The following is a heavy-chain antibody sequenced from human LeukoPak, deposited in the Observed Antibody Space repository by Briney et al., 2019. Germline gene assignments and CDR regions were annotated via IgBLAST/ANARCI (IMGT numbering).Heavy chain of an antibody. D-gene: IGHD1-20*01. V-gene: IGHV3-11*05. CDR3: AKDRPYNWSQLGEGVLGF. J-gene: IGHJ4*02. CDR1: GFIFSDHY. Sequence: PGESLTLSCAASGFIFSDHYKSWIRQPPGRGLELLSYISSSGDYTNYADSVKSRFIISRDNAKNSLYLQMSSLRAEDTAVYYCAKDRPYNWSQLGEGVLGFWGQGTLVTVSS. CDR2: ISSSGDYT.